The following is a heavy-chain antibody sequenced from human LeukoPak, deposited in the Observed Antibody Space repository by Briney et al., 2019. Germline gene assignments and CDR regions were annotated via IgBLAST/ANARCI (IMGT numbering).Heavy chain of an antibody. V-gene: IGHV4-59*08. CDR3: ARHSSSWYWNNWFDP. CDR1: GGSISSYY. CDR2: IYYSGSN. J-gene: IGHJ5*02. Sequence: SETLTLTCTVSGGSISSYYWSWIRQPPGKGLEWIGYIYYSGSNNYNPSLKSRVTISVDTSKTQFSLKLSSVTAGDTAVYYCARHSSSWYWNNWFDPWGQGTLVTVSS. D-gene: IGHD6-13*01.